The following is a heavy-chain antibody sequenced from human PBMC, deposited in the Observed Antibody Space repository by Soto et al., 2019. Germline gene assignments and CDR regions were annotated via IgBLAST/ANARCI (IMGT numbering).Heavy chain of an antibody. Sequence: EVQLVESGGGLVKPGGSLRLSCAASGFIFSTYSINWVRQAPGKGLEWVSSISSGSDYIYYADSVKGRFTISRDKSKNSLFLHCNSLRGEDTAKYYCAGVSRDYGGGGVIDYWGQGTLVTVSS. V-gene: IGHV3-21*02. CDR2: ISSGSDYI. CDR3: AGVSRDYGGGGVIDY. CDR1: GFIFSTYS. J-gene: IGHJ4*02. D-gene: IGHD4-17*01.